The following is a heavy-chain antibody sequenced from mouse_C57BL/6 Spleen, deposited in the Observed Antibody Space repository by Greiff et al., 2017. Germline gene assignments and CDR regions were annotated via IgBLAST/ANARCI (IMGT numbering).Heavy chain of an antibody. J-gene: IGHJ1*03. CDR3: ARRGYDGSSFWYFDV. CDR2: IDPSDSET. D-gene: IGHD1-1*01. CDR1: GYTFTSYW. Sequence: QVQLQQPGAELVRPGSSVKLSCKASGYTFTSYWMHWVKQRPIQGLEWIGNIDPSDSETHYNQKFKDKATLTVDKSSSTAYMQLSSLTSEDSAVYYCARRGYDGSSFWYFDVWGTGTTVTVAS. V-gene: IGHV1-52*01.